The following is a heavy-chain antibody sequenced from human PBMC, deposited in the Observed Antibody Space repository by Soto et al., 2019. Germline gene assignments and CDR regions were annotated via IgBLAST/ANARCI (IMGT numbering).Heavy chain of an antibody. CDR3: ARESRSWYGSIWDY. J-gene: IGHJ4*02. Sequence: PATLSLTCTASGASIRSYYWSWIRKPPGKGLEWIGYIYYSGGTNYNPSLKSRVTISVDTSKNQFSLKLSSVTAADTAVYYCARESRSWYGSIWDYWGQGTLVTVSS. CDR1: GASIRSYY. D-gene: IGHD6-13*01. CDR2: IYYSGGT. V-gene: IGHV4-59*12.